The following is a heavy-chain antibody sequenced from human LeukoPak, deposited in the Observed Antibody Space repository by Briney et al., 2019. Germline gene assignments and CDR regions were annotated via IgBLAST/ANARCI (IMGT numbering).Heavy chain of an antibody. CDR2: ISWNSVTI. V-gene: IGHV3-9*01. J-gene: IGHJ4*02. CDR1: GLTFDDYA. CDR3: ANQWELLSPFDY. D-gene: IGHD1-26*01. Sequence: GGSLRLSCAPSGLTFDDYAMHWARKAPGKGLEWVSGISWNSVTIGYADSVKGRFTISRDNAKNSLYLQMNSLRAEDTALYYCANQWELLSPFDYWGQGTLVTVSS.